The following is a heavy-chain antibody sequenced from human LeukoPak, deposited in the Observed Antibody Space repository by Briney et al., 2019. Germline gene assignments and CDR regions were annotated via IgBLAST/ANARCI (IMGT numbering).Heavy chain of an antibody. D-gene: IGHD6-19*01. V-gene: IGHV1-69*04. CDR2: IIPILGIA. Sequence: SVKVSCKASGGTFSSYAISWVRQAPGQGLEWMGRIIPILGIANYAQKFQGRVTITADKSTSTAYMELSSLRSEDTAVYYCASRSRVAVAGTVDLFPYYFDYWGQGTLVTVSS. J-gene: IGHJ4*02. CDR3: ASRSRVAVAGTVDLFPYYFDY. CDR1: GGTFSSYA.